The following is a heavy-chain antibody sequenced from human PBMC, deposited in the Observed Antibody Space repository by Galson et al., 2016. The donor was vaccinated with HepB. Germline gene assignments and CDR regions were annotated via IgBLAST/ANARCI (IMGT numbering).Heavy chain of an antibody. D-gene: IGHD1-7*01. J-gene: IGHJ4*02. CDR2: INNDGSST. CDR3: ASFDWNSGPRY. V-gene: IGHV3-74*01. Sequence: SLRLSCAASGFTFSNYWMHWVRQVPGKGLVWVSRINNDGSSTTYADFVKGRFTISRDNAKKTLYLQMNSLRAEDTAVYYCASFDWNSGPRYWGQGTLVIVSS. CDR1: GFTFSNYW.